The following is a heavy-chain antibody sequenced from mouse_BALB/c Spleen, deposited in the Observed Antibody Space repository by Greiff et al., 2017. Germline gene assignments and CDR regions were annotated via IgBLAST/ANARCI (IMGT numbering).Heavy chain of an antibody. Sequence: VQLQQSGAELVKPGASVKLSCTASGFNIKDTYMHWVKQRPEQGLEWIGRIDPANGNTKYDPKFQGKATITADTSSNTAYLQLSSLTSEDTAVYYCARANWDRGFDYWGQGTTLTVSS. CDR2: IDPANGNT. J-gene: IGHJ2*01. CDR1: GFNIKDTY. V-gene: IGHV14-3*02. CDR3: ARANWDRGFDY. D-gene: IGHD4-1*01.